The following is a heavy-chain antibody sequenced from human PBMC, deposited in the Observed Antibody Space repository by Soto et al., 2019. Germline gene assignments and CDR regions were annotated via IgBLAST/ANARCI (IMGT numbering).Heavy chain of an antibody. D-gene: IGHD3-9*01. CDR1: GLTFSDAW. Sequence: EVQLVESGGGLVKPGGSLRLSCAASGLTFSDAWMIWVRQAPGEGLEWVGRAKSKSAGGTIDYATPVKGRFTISRDDSKTTLYLQMNSLKTEDTAVYYCTTGYRTFTSYQGDDAFDIWGQGTTVTVSS. V-gene: IGHV3-15*01. J-gene: IGHJ3*02. CDR2: AKSKSAGGTI. CDR3: TTGYRTFTSYQGDDAFDI.